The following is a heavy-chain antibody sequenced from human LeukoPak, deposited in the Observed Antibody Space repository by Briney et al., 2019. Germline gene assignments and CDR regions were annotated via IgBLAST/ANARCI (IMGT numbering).Heavy chain of an antibody. CDR3: ARDLWYYYDSSGYYELSS. V-gene: IGHV1-18*01. CDR2: ISAYNGNT. CDR1: GYTFTSYG. J-gene: IGHJ5*02. D-gene: IGHD3-22*01. Sequence: ASVKVSCKASGYTFTSYGISWVRQAPGQGLEWMGWISAYNGNTNYAQKLQGRVTMTTDTSTSTAYMELRSLRSDDTAVYYCARDLWYYYDSSGYYELSSWGQGTLVTVSS.